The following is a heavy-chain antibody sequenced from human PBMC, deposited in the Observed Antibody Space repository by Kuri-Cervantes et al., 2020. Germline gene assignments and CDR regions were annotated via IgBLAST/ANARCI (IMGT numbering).Heavy chain of an antibody. J-gene: IGHJ4*02. CDR1: GGSISSGSYY. V-gene: IGHV4-61*02. D-gene: IGHD5-18*01. Sequence: LRLSCTVSGGSISSGSYYWSWIRQPAGKGLEWIGRIYTSGSTNYNPSLKSRVTVSVDTSKNQFSLKLSSVTAADTAVYYCAGVDTAMALFDYWGQGTLVTVSS. CDR3: AGVDTAMALFDY. CDR2: IYTSGST.